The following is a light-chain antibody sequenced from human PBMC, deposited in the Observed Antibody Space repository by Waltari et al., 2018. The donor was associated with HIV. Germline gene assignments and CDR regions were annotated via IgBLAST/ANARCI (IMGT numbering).Light chain of an antibody. CDR3: ESADSSLWV. V-gene: IGLV3-25*03. CDR2: KDS. J-gene: IGLJ3*02. CDR1: ALPKQY. Sequence: SYELPQPPSVSVSPGQTARITCPGDALPKQYAYWYQQKAGQAPVLVIYKDSERPSGIPERFSGSSSGTTVTLTISGVQAEDEADYYCESADSSLWVFGGGTKLTVL.